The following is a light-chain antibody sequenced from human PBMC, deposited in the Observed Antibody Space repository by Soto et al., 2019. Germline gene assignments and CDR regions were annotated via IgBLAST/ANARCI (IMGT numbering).Light chain of an antibody. J-gene: IGKJ1*01. V-gene: IGKV1-39*01. CDR3: QQSYSIPWT. CDR1: QTITSF. Sequence: DIQITQSPSSLPASVGDRITISCRASQTITSFLNWYQHKPGKAPKLLIYAASSLQSGVPSRFSGSGFGTDFTLTISSMQPEDFTNYYCQQSYSIPWTFGQGTKVDIK. CDR2: AAS.